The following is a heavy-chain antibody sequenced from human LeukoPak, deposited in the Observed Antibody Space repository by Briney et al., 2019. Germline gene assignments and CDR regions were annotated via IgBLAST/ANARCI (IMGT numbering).Heavy chain of an antibody. D-gene: IGHD6-13*01. CDR2: IYYSGST. V-gene: IGHV4-59*01. CDR1: GGSISSYY. J-gene: IGHJ4*02. Sequence: SETLSLTCTVSGGSISSYYWSWIRQPPGKGLEWIGYIYYSGSTNYNPSLKSRVTISVDTSKNQFPLKLSSVTAADTAVYYCARDMGYSSSWYLGYWGQGTLVTVSS. CDR3: ARDMGYSSSWYLGY.